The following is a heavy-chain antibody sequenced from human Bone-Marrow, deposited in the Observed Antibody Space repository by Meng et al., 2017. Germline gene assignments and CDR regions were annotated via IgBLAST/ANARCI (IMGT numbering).Heavy chain of an antibody. CDR2: IYHSGST. Sequence: SETLSLTCTVSGGSISSYYWSWIRQPPGKGLEWIGSIYHSGSTYYNPSLKSRVTISVDTSKNQFSLKLSSVTAADTAVYYCARSGSGSYYEYYFDYWGQGTLVTVSS. D-gene: IGHD3-10*01. CDR3: ARSGSGSYYEYYFDY. CDR1: GGSISSYY. V-gene: IGHV4-59*08. J-gene: IGHJ4*02.